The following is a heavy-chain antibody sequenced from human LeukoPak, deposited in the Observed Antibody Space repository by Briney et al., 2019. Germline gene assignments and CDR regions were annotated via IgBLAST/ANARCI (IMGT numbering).Heavy chain of an antibody. CDR1: GGSISSTSYY. D-gene: IGHD5-18*01. CDR2: IYYSGNA. V-gene: IGHV4-39*01. J-gene: IGHJ5*02. Sequence: PSETLPHTCSVSGGSISSTSYYWGWIRQPPGKGLEWIGSIYYSGNAYYNPSLKSRVTISVDTSKNQFSLKLSSVTAADTAVYYCACAAGYSYDNWFDPWGQGTLVTVSS. CDR3: ACAAGYSYDNWFDP.